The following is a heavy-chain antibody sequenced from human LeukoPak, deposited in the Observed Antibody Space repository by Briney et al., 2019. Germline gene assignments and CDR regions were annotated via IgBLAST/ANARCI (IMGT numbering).Heavy chain of an antibody. J-gene: IGHJ5*02. CDR2: IIPILGIA. Sequence: SVKVSCKASGGTFSSYAISWVRQAPGQGLEWMGRIIPILGIANYAQKFQGRVTITADKSTSTAYMELSSLRSEDTAVYYCARGSYYDFWSGYYTDWFDPWGQGTLVTVSS. CDR1: GGTFSSYA. CDR3: ARGSYYDFWSGYYTDWFDP. V-gene: IGHV1-69*04. D-gene: IGHD3-3*01.